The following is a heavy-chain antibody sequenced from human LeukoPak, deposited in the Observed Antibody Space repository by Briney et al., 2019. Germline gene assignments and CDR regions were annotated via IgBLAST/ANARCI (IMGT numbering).Heavy chain of an antibody. CDR1: GGSISSGDYY. Sequence: PSQTLSLTCTVSGGSISSGDYYWSWIRQPPGKGLEWIGYIYYSGSTYYNPSLKSRVTISVDTSKNQFSLRLSSVTAADTAVYYCARDLRDIVVVPAAPPRYYYYYYMDVWGKGTTVTVSS. D-gene: IGHD2-2*01. CDR2: IYYSGST. J-gene: IGHJ6*03. CDR3: ARDLRDIVVVPAAPPRYYYYYYMDV. V-gene: IGHV4-30-4*08.